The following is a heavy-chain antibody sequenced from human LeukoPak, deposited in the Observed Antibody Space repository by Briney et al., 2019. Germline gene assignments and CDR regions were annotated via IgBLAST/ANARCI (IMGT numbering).Heavy chain of an antibody. CDR2: TYNSGST. J-gene: IGHJ4*02. CDR1: GDSISSSY. Sequence: PSETLSLTCTISGDSISSSYWSWIRQPPGKGLEWIGYTYNSGSTNYNPSLKSRVTISVDSSRNQFSLRLNSVTAADTAAYYCARSLVDWGQGTLVTVSS. D-gene: IGHD2-15*01. CDR3: ARSLVD. V-gene: IGHV4-59*08.